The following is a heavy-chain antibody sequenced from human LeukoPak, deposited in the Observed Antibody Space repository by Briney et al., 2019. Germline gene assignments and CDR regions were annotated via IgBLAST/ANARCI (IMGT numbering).Heavy chain of an antibody. D-gene: IGHD4-17*01. V-gene: IGHV1-2*02. CDR1: VYTFTGYY. Sequence: GASVKVSCKASVYTFTGYYMHWVRQAPGQGLEWMGWINPKSGGTNYAQKFQGRVTMTRDTSISTAYMELSRLRSDDTAVYYCARDLSYGNWFDPWGQGTLVTASS. CDR3: ARDLSYGNWFDP. CDR2: INPKSGGT. J-gene: IGHJ5*02.